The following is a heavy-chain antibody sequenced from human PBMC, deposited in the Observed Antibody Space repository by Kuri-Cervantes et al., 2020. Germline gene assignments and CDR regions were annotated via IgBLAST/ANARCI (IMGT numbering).Heavy chain of an antibody. J-gene: IGHJ5*02. D-gene: IGHD3-22*01. CDR1: GFTFDDYG. Sequence: GESLKISCAASGFTFDDYGMNWVRQVPGKGLEWVSGINWNGGTTRYADSVKGRFTISRDNAKNSLYLQMNSLRAEDTAVYYCARDSSDSSGYYWDWFDPWGQGTLVTVSS. CDR3: ARDSSDSSGYYWDWFDP. CDR2: INWNGGTT. V-gene: IGHV3-20*04.